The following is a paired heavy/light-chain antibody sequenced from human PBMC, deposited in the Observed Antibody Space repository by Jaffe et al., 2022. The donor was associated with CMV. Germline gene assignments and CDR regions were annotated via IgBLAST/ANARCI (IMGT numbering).Light chain of an antibody. CDR1: QSINSY. J-gene: IGKJ2*01. CDR3: QQTYSTPYT. Sequence: DIQMTQSPSSLSASVGDRVTITCRASQSINSYLNWYQQRPGKAPKLLMYAASSLQSGVPSRFSGTESGTDFSLTINSLQPEDFATYYCQQTYSTPYTFGQGTKLEIK. V-gene: IGKV1-39*01. CDR2: AAS.
Heavy chain of an antibody. V-gene: IGHV3-30*18. CDR3: AKPYGSGGYYYYYGLDV. CDR1: GFTFSLFA. D-gene: IGHD3-10*01. Sequence: QVQLVESGGGVVQPGGSLRLSCAASGFTFSLFAMHWVRQAPGKGLEWLAITSYDEGKKFYADSVKGRFTVSRDNSRNTLYLQINSLRPEDTAVYYCAKPYGSGGYYYYYGLDVWGQGTTVTVSS. J-gene: IGHJ6*02. CDR2: TSYDEGKK.